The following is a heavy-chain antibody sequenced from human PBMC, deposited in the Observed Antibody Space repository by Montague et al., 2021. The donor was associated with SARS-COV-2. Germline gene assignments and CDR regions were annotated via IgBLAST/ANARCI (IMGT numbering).Heavy chain of an antibody. CDR3: ASGWTLFD. V-gene: IGHV6-1*01. CDR2: TYYRSEWHT. D-gene: IGHD6-19*01. J-gene: IGHJ4*02. CDR1: GDSVSSTAAA. Sequence: CAISGDSVSSTAAAWNWIRQSPSRGLGCLGWTYYRSEWHTDYAVSVEVRLAIDADTSKNQFSLQLHSVTPEDSAAYYCASGWTLFDWGQGTLVTVSS.